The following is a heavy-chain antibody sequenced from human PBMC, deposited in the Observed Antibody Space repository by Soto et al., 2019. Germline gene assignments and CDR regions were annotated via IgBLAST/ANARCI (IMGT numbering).Heavy chain of an antibody. CDR2: ISSSGSTI. J-gene: IGHJ4*02. CDR1: GFTFSSYE. Sequence: GGSLRLSCAASGFTFSSYEMNWVRQAPGKGLEWVSYISSSGSTIYYADSVKGRFTISRDNAKNSLYLQMNSLRAEDTAVYYCARDAAPIAAAAKLDYWGQGTLVTVCS. V-gene: IGHV3-48*03. D-gene: IGHD6-13*01. CDR3: ARDAAPIAAAAKLDY.